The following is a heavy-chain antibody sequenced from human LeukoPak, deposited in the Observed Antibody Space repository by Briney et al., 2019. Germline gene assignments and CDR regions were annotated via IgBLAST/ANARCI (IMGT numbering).Heavy chain of an antibody. J-gene: IGHJ6*04. CDR3: ARILVATGGMDV. CDR2: ISSSGSTI. D-gene: IGHD5-12*01. Sequence: PGGSLRLSCAASGFTFSSYVMNWVRQAPGKGLEWVSYISSSGSTIYYADSVKGRFTISRDNAKNSLYLQMNSLKAEDTAVYYCARILVATGGMDVWGKGTTVTVSS. CDR1: GFTFSSYV. V-gene: IGHV3-48*03.